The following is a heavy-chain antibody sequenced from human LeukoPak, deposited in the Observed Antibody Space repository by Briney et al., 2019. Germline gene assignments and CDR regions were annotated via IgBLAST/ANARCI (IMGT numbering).Heavy chain of an antibody. CDR1: GFTFSDYY. V-gene: IGHV3-11*04. J-gene: IGHJ3*02. Sequence: PGGSLRLSCAASGFTFSDYYMSWIRQAPGKGLEWVSYISSSGSTIYYADSVKGRFTISRDNAKNSLYLQMNSLRAEDTAVYYCARDPGSSERFLEWAHAFDIWGQGTMVTVSS. CDR2: ISSSGSTI. CDR3: ARDPGSSERFLEWAHAFDI. D-gene: IGHD3-3*01.